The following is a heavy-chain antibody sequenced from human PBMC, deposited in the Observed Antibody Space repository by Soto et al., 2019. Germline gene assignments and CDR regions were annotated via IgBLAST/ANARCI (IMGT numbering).Heavy chain of an antibody. D-gene: IGHD2-15*01. CDR2: IYYSGST. CDR3: ARGQGGLNGGISRDYYYSGMDV. CDR1: GGSISSGGYY. V-gene: IGHV4-31*03. Sequence: QVQLQESGPGLVKPSQTLSLTCTVSGGSISSGGYYWSWIRQHPGKGLEWIGYIYYSGSTYYNPSLKSRVTISVDTSKNQFSLKLSSVTAADTGVYYCARGQGGLNGGISRDYYYSGMDVWGQGTAVTVSS. J-gene: IGHJ6*02.